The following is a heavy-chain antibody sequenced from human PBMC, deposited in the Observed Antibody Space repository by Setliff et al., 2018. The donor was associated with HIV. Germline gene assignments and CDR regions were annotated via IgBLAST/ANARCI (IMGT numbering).Heavy chain of an antibody. V-gene: IGHV3-20*04. D-gene: IGHD3-9*01. CDR1: GFTFDDYG. Sequence: GGSLRLSCAASGFTFDDYGMSWVRQAPGKGLEWVSGINWNGGSTGYADSVKGRFTISRDNAKNSLYLQMNSLRAEDTAVYYRARDNGRYFDRGWFDPWGQGALVTVSS. CDR3: ARDNGRYFDRGWFDP. CDR2: INWNGGST. J-gene: IGHJ5*02.